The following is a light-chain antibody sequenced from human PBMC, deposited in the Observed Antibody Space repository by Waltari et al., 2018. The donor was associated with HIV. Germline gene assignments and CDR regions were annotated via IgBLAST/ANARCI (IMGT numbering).Light chain of an antibody. V-gene: IGLV2-14*01. CDR1: SSDVGCYKY. CDR3: SSYTSSSTLV. J-gene: IGLJ3*02. CDR2: EVS. Sequence: QSALTQPASVSGSPGQSITISCTGTSSDVGCYKYVPWYQQHPGKAPKLMIYEVSNRPSGVSNRFSGSKSGNTASLTISGLQAEDEADYYCSSYTSSSTLVFGGGTKLTVL.